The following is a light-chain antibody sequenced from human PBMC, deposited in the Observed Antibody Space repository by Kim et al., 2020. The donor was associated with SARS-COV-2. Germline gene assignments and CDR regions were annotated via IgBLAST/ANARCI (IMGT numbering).Light chain of an antibody. CDR3: GTWDGSLSAVV. J-gene: IGLJ2*01. CDR1: RSNIGNNY. Sequence: GQTCTIACSGSRSNIGNNYVSWYQQLPGTAPKLLIYDNNKRPSGIPDRFSGSKSGTSATLGITGLQTGDEADYYCGTWDGSLSAVVFGGGTQLTVL. CDR2: DNN. V-gene: IGLV1-51*01.